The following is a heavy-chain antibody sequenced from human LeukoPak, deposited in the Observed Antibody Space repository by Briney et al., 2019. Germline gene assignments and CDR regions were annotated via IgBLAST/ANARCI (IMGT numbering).Heavy chain of an antibody. Sequence: PGESLKISCKGSGYIFTSYWIGWVRQMPGKGLEWMGIIYPGDSDTRYSPSFQGQVTISADKSISTAYLQWSSLKASDTAMYYCARTVDGYSSSWNLDYWGQGTLVTVSS. CDR1: GYIFTSYW. CDR3: ARTVDGYSSSWNLDY. J-gene: IGHJ4*02. V-gene: IGHV5-51*01. D-gene: IGHD6-13*01. CDR2: IYPGDSDT.